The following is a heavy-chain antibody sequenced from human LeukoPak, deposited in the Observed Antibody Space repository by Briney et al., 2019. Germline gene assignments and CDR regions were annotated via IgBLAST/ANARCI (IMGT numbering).Heavy chain of an antibody. CDR1: GGSISSGSYY. D-gene: IGHD2-2*01. V-gene: IGHV4-61*02. CDR3: ARALTDIVVVPAFDI. Sequence: KPSQTLSLTCTVSGGSISSGSYYWSWIRQPAGKGLEWIGRIYTSGSTNYNPSLKSRVTISVDTSKNQFSLKLSFVTAADTAVYYCARALTDIVVVPAFDIWGQGTMVTVSS. J-gene: IGHJ3*02. CDR2: IYTSGST.